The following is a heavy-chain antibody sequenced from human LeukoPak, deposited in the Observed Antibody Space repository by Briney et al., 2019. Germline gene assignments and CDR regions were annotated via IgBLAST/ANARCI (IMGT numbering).Heavy chain of an antibody. J-gene: IGHJ4*02. CDR1: GFTFSSYS. V-gene: IGHV3-48*04. CDR3: ARWAPIAAANY. CDR2: ISSSSSTI. D-gene: IGHD6-13*01. Sequence: GGSLRLSCAASGFTFSSYSMNWVRQAPGKGLEWVSYISSSSSTIYYADSVKGRFTISRDNAKNSLYLQMNSLRAEDTAVYYCARWAPIAAANYWGQGTLVTVSS.